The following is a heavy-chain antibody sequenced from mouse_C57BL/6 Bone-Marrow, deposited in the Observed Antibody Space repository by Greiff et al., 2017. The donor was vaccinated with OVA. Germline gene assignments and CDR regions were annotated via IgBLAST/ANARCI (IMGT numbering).Heavy chain of an antibody. D-gene: IGHD1-1*01. CDR1: GFTFSDYY. J-gene: IGHJ1*03. Sequence: EVMLVESEGGLVQPGSSMKLSCTASGFTFSDYYMAWVRQVPEKGLEWVANINYDGSSTYYLDSLKSRFIISRDNAKNILYLQMSSLKSEDTATYYCARFYGSRDWYFDVWGTGTTVTVSS. CDR2: INYDGSST. V-gene: IGHV5-16*01. CDR3: ARFYGSRDWYFDV.